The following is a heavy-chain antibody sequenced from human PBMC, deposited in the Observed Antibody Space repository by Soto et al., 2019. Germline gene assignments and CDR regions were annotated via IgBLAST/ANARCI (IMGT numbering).Heavy chain of an antibody. CDR3: AKAGFWSGFWGC. CDR1: GFTFSSYA. V-gene: IGHV3-23*01. J-gene: IGHJ4*02. Sequence: GGSLRLSCAASGFTFSSYAMSWVRQAPGKGLEWVSAISGSGGSTYYADSVKGRFTISRDNSKNTLYLQMNRLRAEDTAVYYCAKAGFWSGFWGCWGQGTLVAVSS. D-gene: IGHD3-3*01. CDR2: ISGSGGST.